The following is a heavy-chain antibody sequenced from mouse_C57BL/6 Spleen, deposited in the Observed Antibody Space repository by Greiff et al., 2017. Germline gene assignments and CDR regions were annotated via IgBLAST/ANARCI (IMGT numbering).Heavy chain of an antibody. J-gene: IGHJ1*03. CDR1: GYTFTSYW. CDR3: ARDITTVVRYWYFDV. D-gene: IGHD1-1*01. V-gene: IGHV1-52*01. CDR2: IDPSDSET. Sequence: QVQLQQPGAELVRPGSSVKLSCKASGYTFTSYWMHWVRQRPIQGLEWIGNIDPSDSETHYNQKFKDKATLTVDTSSSTAYMQLSILTSEDSAVYYCARDITTVVRYWYFDVWGTGTTVTVSS.